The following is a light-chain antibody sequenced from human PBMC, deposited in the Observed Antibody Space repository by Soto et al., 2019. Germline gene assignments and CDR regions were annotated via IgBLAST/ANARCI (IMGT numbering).Light chain of an antibody. Sequence: EIVLTQSPATLSLSPGERATLSCRASQSVSSYLAWYQHKPGQAPRLLIYDTSNRATGIPARFSGSGSGTDFTLTISGLEPEDFAVYYCQQRPKTFGPGTKGEIK. V-gene: IGKV3-11*01. CDR1: QSVSSY. J-gene: IGKJ1*01. CDR2: DTS. CDR3: QQRPKT.